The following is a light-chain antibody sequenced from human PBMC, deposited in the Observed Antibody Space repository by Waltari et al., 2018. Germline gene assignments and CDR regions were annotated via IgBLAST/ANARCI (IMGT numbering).Light chain of an antibody. CDR3: QQGYNSPPT. CDR2: AAS. Sequence: DIQLTQSPSSLYESVGNRVTVHCRASQHVGTYLNWYQQQPGKAPKLLIYAASSLNTGVPSRFSGSGSWTEFSLTISSLQPEDFATYYCQQGYNSPPTFGQGTKLESK. CDR1: QHVGTY. J-gene: IGKJ2*01. V-gene: IGKV1-39*01.